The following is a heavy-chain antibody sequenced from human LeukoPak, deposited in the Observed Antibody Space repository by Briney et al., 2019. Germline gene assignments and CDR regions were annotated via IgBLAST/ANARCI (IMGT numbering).Heavy chain of an antibody. V-gene: IGHV4-59*08. CDR2: IYYSGST. D-gene: IGHD6-19*01. CDR1: GGSISSYY. CDR3: ARYSSGWFGDGNFDY. Sequence: SETLSLTCTVSGGSISSYYWSWIRQPPGKGLEWIGYIYYSGSTNYNPSLKSRVTISVDTSKNQFSLKLSSVTAADTAVYYCARYSSGWFGDGNFDYWGQGTLVTVSS. J-gene: IGHJ4*02.